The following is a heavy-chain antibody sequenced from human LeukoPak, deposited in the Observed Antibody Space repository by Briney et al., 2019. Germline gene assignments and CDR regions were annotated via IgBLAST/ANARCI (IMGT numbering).Heavy chain of an antibody. D-gene: IGHD6-13*01. CDR2: IYYSGST. CDR3: ARVGAAADLLFDY. V-gene: IGHV4-59*01. Sequence: PSETLSLTCTVSGRSISSFYWSWIRQPPGKGLEGSGYIYYSGSTNYNPALKSRVTISVDTSKHQFSLKLSSVTAADTAVYYCARVGAAADLLFDYWGQGTLVTVSS. CDR1: GRSISSFY. J-gene: IGHJ4*02.